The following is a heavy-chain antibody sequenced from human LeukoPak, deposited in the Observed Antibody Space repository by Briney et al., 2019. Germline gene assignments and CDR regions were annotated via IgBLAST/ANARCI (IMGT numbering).Heavy chain of an antibody. Sequence: ASVKVSCNASGGTFSSYAISWVRQAPGQGLEWMGGIIPIFGTANYAQKFQGSVTITADESTSTAYMELSSLRSEDMAVSYCARDRRHGDYDEYWGQGTLVTVSS. D-gene: IGHD4-17*01. J-gene: IGHJ4*02. CDR1: GGTFSSYA. CDR2: IIPIFGTA. V-gene: IGHV1-69*13. CDR3: ARDRRHGDYDEY.